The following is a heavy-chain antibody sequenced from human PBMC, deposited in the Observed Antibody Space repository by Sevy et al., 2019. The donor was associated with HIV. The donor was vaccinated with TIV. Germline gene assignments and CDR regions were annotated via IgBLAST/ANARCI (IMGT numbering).Heavy chain of an antibody. D-gene: IGHD3-3*01. CDR1: GFTFGTYA. J-gene: IGHJ6*02. CDR3: ARRPDFGVIIATGVLDV. Sequence: GESLKISCAGSGFTFGTYAMTWVRQAPGKGLQWVSVISDSGRSTYYADSVQGRVTISRDNSKNTMHLHMNSLRVEDTATYYCARRPDFGVIIATGVLDVWGQGTTVTVSS. V-gene: IGHV3-23*01. CDR2: ISDSGRST.